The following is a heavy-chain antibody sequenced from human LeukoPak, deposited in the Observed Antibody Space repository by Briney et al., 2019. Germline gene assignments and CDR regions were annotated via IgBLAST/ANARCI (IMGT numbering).Heavy chain of an antibody. Sequence: GGSLRLSCAASGFTFSTYWMTWVRQAPGKGPVWVSRISSDGTSTRNADSVKGRFTTPRDVAKNTLYVEMNSLRVEDTAVYYCAREVGGRFDYWGQGTLVIVSS. J-gene: IGHJ4*02. CDR3: AREVGGRFDY. D-gene: IGHD2-15*01. V-gene: IGHV3-74*01. CDR1: GFTFSTYW. CDR2: ISSDGTST.